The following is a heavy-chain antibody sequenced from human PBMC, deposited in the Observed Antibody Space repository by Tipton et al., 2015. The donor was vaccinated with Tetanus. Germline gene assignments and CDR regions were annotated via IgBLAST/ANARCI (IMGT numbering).Heavy chain of an antibody. V-gene: IGHV3-21*01. J-gene: IGHJ4*02. D-gene: IGHD3-10*01. Sequence: SLRLSCAVSGFSFSNYNMNWVRQAPGKGLEWVSSISSRNSYIYYADSVKGRFTVSRDNAESSLYLQMNSLRPEDTAVYYCASGVTLDFWGKGTLVSVSS. CDR3: ASGVTLDF. CDR1: GFSFSNYN. CDR2: ISSRNSYI.